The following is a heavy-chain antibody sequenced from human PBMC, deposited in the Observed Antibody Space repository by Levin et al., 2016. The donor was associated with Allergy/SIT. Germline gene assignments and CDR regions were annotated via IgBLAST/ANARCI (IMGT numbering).Heavy chain of an antibody. CDR2: LYYSGRT. CDR3: ARGRGPIAPRLYYYDLDV. V-gene: IGHV4-59*13. CDR1: GDSISRYY. Sequence: SETLSLTCTVSGDSISRYYWNWIRQPPGKGLEWIGFLYYSGRTNYNSSLKSRVTMSADTSKNQFSLKLSSVTAADTAVYYCARGRGPIAPRLYYYDLDVWGNGTTVTVSS. D-gene: IGHD6-6*01. J-gene: IGHJ6*04.